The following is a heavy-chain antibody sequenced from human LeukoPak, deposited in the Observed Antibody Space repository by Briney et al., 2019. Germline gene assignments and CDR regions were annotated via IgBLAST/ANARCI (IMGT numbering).Heavy chain of an antibody. V-gene: IGHV4-30-4*07. CDR2: IYYSGST. Sequence: SETLSLTCTVSGGSISSGGYSWSWIRQPPGKGLEWIGYIYYSGSTYYNPSLKSRVTTSVDTSKNQLSLKLSSVTAADTAVYYCAREDDSSVAFDIWGQGTMVTVSS. J-gene: IGHJ3*02. D-gene: IGHD3-22*01. CDR1: GGSISSGGYS. CDR3: AREDDSSVAFDI.